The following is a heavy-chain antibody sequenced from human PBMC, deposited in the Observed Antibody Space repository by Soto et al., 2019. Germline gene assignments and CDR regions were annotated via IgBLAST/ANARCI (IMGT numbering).Heavy chain of an antibody. CDR3: ARDGYCSGGRCYRRNDY. J-gene: IGHJ4*02. Sequence: EVQLVESGGGLVQPGGSLRLSCAASGFTFSGYGMTWARQAPGKGLEWVAQIKDDGSEKFYVDSGKGRFTISRDNADNLWYLQMNSLRAEDTAVYFCARDGYCSGGRCYRRNDYWGQGTLVIVSS. CDR1: GFTFSGYG. V-gene: IGHV3-7*01. D-gene: IGHD2-15*01. CDR2: IKDDGSEK.